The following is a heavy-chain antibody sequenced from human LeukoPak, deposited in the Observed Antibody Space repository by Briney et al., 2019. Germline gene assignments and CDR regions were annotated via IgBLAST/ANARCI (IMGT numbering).Heavy chain of an antibody. CDR1: GSRFTSYW. CDR2: NYPGDSEA. J-gene: IGHJ3*01. V-gene: IGHV5-51*01. CDR3: ARCKAVAGTINAFDF. Sequence: GAPLQISCQGSGSRFTSYWIGWVRQLPGKDLEWMGINYPGDSEARYSPSFQGQVTISVDKSINTAYLQWSSLKASDTAMYYCARCKAVAGTINAFDFWGQGTMVTVSS. D-gene: IGHD6-19*01.